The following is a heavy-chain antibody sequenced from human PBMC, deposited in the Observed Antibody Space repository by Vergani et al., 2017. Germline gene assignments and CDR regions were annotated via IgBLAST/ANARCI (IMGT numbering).Heavy chain of an antibody. D-gene: IGHD4-17*01. CDR3: ARGPTVTNKYNWFDP. J-gene: IGHJ5*02. V-gene: IGHV4-34*01. CDR1: GGSFSGYY. CDR2: INHSGST. Sequence: QVQLQQWGAGLLKPSETLSLTCAVYGGSFSGYYWSWIRQPPGKGLEWIGEINHSGSTNYNPSLKSRVTISVDTSKNQFSLKLSSVTAADTAVYYWARGPTVTNKYNWFDPWGQGTLVTVSS.